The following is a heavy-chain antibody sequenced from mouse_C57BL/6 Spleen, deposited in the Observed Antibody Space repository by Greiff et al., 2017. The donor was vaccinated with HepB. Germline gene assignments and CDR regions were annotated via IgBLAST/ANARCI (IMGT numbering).Heavy chain of an antibody. CDR3: ARFPYISGVYFDY. CDR1: GYTFTSYW. J-gene: IGHJ2*01. Sequence: VQGVESGAELAKPGASVKLSCKASGYTFTSYWMHWVKQRPGQGLEWIGYINPSSGYTKYNQKFKDKATLTADKSSSTAYMQLSSLTYEDSAVYYCARFPYISGVYFDYWGQGTTLTVSS. CDR2: INPSSGYT. D-gene: IGHD3-2*02. V-gene: IGHV1-7*01.